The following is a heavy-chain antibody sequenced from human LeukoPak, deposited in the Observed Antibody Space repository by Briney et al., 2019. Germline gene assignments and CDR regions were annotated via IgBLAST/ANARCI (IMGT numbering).Heavy chain of an antibody. J-gene: IGHJ2*01. CDR3: ARGLAPTVWYFDL. CDR2: IHYSGST. CDR1: GGSFSGYY. V-gene: IGHV4-30-4*08. Sequence: TLSLTCAVYGGSFSGYYWSWIRQPPGKGLEWIGYIHYSGSTYYNPSLKSRVTISVNTSKNQFSLKLSSVTAADTAVYYCARGLAPTVWYFDLWGRGTLVTVSS. D-gene: IGHD2-15*01.